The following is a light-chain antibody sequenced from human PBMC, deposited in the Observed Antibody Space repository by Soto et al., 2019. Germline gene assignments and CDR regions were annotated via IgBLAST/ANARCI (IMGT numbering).Light chain of an antibody. CDR2: DAS. CDR1: QSISSW. Sequence: DIQMTQSPSTLSASVGDRVTITCRASQSISSWLAWYQQKPGKAPKLLIYDASSLKSGVPSRFSGSGSGKEFTLTISSLQPDDLATYYCQQYNSYPYTFGQGTKLEIK. V-gene: IGKV1-5*01. CDR3: QQYNSYPYT. J-gene: IGKJ2*01.